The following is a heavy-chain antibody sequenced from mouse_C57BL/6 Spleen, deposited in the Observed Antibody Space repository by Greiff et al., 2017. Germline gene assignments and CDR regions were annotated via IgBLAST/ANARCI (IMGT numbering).Heavy chain of an antibody. J-gene: IGHJ3*01. CDR2: IDPSDSYT. V-gene: IGHV1-50*01. CDR3: ASYYSNYGAY. CDR1: GYTFTSYW. Sequence: QVQLQQPGAELVKPGASVKLSCKASGYTFTSYWMQWVKQRPGQGLEWIGEIDPSDSYTNYNQKFKGKATLTVDTSSSTAYMQLSSLTSEDSAVYYCASYYSNYGAYWGQGTLVTVSA. D-gene: IGHD2-5*01.